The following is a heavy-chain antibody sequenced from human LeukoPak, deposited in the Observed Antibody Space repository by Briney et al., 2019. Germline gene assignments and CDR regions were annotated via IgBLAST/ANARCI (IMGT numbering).Heavy chain of an antibody. CDR1: GGSISSSSYY. CDR2: IYYSGST. D-gene: IGHD6-19*01. Sequence: SETLSLTCTVSGGSISSSSYYWSWIRQPPGKGLEWIGYIYYSGSTNYNPSLKSRVTISVDTSKNQFSLKLSSVTAADTAVYYCARGPRYSSGWAAEYFQHWGQGTLVTVSS. CDR3: ARGPRYSSGWAAEYFQH. V-gene: IGHV4-61*01. J-gene: IGHJ1*01.